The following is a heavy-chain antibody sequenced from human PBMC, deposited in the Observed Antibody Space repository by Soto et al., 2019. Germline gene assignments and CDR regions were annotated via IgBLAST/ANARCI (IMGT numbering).Heavy chain of an antibody. Sequence: GGSLRLSCAASGFTFSSYAMSWVRQAPGKGLEWVSAISGSGGSTYYADSVKGRFTISRDNSKNTLYLQMNSLRAEDTAVYYCAKDSRPDVGFLGWLNNWFDPWGQGTLVTVSS. CDR1: GFTFSSYA. CDR2: ISGSGGST. J-gene: IGHJ5*02. V-gene: IGHV3-23*01. D-gene: IGHD3-3*02. CDR3: AKDSRPDVGFLGWLNNWFDP.